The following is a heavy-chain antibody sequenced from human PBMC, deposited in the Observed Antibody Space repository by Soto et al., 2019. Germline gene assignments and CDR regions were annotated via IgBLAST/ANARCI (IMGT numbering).Heavy chain of an antibody. J-gene: IGHJ6*01. Sequence: WGSLGVCCASSEFTFSSYAMHWVRQAPGKGLDWAPVISYDGSNKYYADSVKGRFTISRDNSKNTLYLQMNSLRAEDTAVYYCARDLLAGRSGSYSASYYYGMDVWGQGTTVTVSS. CDR1: EFTFSSYA. D-gene: IGHD3-10*01. V-gene: IGHV3-30-3*01. CDR3: ARDLLAGRSGSYSASYYYGMDV. CDR2: ISYDGSNK.